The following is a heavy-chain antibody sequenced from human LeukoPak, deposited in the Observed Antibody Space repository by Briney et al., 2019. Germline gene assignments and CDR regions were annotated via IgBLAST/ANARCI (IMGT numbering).Heavy chain of an antibody. D-gene: IGHD2-2*01. CDR1: GFTFSRYA. J-gene: IGHJ4*02. Sequence: GGSLRLSCAASGFTFSRYAMSWVRQTPEKGLEWVSVISGSDGSTYYADSVRGRFTISRDDSGNTLFLQMNSLRAEDTAVYYCARQVSCATTTCYAGMPPDYWGQGTLVTVSS. CDR2: ISGSDGST. CDR3: ARQVSCATTTCYAGMPPDY. V-gene: IGHV3-23*01.